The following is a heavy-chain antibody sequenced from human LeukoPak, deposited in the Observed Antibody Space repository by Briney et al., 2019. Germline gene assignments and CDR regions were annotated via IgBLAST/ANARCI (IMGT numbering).Heavy chain of an antibody. CDR1: GFTFRSYI. Sequence: GGSLRLSCAASGFTFRSYIMNWVRQAPGKGLEWVAYIGTRGSPIYYADSVKGRFTISRDNAKNSLYLQMNSLRAEDTAVYYCARDGGYSYGPGYFQHWGQGTLVTVSS. V-gene: IGHV3-48*01. CDR3: ARDGGYSYGPGYFQH. CDR2: IGTRGSPI. J-gene: IGHJ1*01. D-gene: IGHD5-18*01.